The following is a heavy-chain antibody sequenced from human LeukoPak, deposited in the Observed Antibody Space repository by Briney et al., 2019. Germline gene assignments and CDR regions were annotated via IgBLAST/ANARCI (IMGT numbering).Heavy chain of an antibody. CDR3: ARLDYYGSGSSR. Sequence: SSETLSLTCTVSGGSISSSSYYWDWIRQPPGKGLEWIGSIYYSGSTYYNPSLKSRVTISVDTSKNQFSLKLSSVTAADTAVYYCARLDYYGSGSSRWGQGTLVTVSS. V-gene: IGHV4-39*01. J-gene: IGHJ4*02. D-gene: IGHD3-10*01. CDR2: IYYSGST. CDR1: GGSISSSSYY.